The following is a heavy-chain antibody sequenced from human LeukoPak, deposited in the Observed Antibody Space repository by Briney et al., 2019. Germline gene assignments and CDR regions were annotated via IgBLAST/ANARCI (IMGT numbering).Heavy chain of an antibody. V-gene: IGHV5-51*01. D-gene: IGHD2-2*01. CDR1: GYIFGSYW. CDR3: ARIGCSATSCYLDP. J-gene: IGHJ5*02. CDR2: IYPDDSDT. Sequence: GESLKISCQGSGYIFGSYWIGWVRQMPGKGLEWMGIIYPDDSDTRYRPSFRGQVTISADKSISTVYLQWSSLKASDTAMYYCARIGCSATSCYLDPWGQGTLVTVSS.